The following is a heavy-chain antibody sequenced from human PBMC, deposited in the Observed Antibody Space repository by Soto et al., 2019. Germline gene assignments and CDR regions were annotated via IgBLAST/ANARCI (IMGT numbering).Heavy chain of an antibody. V-gene: IGHV3-48*02. Sequence: EVQLVESGGGLVQPGGSLRLSCTASGFTFSDYSMNWVRQAPGKGLEWISYISRTSDTISYADSVKGRFTISRDNVKKSLYLQMNSLRDEDTPVYYCARDNPPTPWGQGTLVTVSS. J-gene: IGHJ5*02. CDR3: ARDNPPTP. CDR2: ISRTSDTI. CDR1: GFTFSDYS.